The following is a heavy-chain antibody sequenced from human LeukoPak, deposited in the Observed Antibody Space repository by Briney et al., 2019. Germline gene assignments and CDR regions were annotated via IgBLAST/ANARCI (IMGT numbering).Heavy chain of an antibody. Sequence: EGSLRLSCAASGFTFSHAWMSWVRQAPGKGLEWVGRIRSKTDGAITDYAAPVKGRFTISRDDSKNTLDLQMNSLKTEDTAVYYCATIAASGQIDYWGQGTLVTVSS. J-gene: IGHJ4*02. CDR3: ATIAASGQIDY. D-gene: IGHD6-13*01. V-gene: IGHV3-15*01. CDR1: GFTFSHAW. CDR2: IRSKTDGAIT.